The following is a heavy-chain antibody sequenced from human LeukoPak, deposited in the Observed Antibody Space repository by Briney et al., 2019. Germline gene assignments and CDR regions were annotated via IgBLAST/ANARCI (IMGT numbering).Heavy chain of an antibody. Sequence: SETLSLTCTVSGGSISSYYWSWIRQPPGKGLEWIGYIYYSGSTNYNPSLKSRVTISVDTSKNQFSLKLSSVTAADTAVYYCAEATTPCDAFDIWGQGTMVTVSS. J-gene: IGHJ3*02. CDR2: IYYSGST. CDR3: AEATTPCDAFDI. CDR1: GGSISSYY. V-gene: IGHV4-59*01. D-gene: IGHD1-14*01.